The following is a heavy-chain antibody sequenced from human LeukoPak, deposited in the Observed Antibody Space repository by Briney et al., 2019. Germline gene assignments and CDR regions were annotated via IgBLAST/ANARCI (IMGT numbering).Heavy chain of an antibody. Sequence: ASVKVSCKASGYTFTGYYMHWVRQAPGQGLEWMGWINPNSGGTNYAQKLQGRVTMTTDTSTSTAYMELRSLRSDDTAVYYCARDEVAGARMFDYWGQGTLVTVSS. D-gene: IGHD6-19*01. CDR3: ARDEVAGARMFDY. J-gene: IGHJ4*02. CDR2: INPNSGGT. CDR1: GYTFTGYY. V-gene: IGHV1-2*02.